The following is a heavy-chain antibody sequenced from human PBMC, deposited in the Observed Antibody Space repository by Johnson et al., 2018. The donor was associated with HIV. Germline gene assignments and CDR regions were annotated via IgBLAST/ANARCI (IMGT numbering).Heavy chain of an antibody. V-gene: IGHV3-66*01. J-gene: IGHJ3*02. Sequence: VQLVESGGGLVQPGGSLRLSCAASGFSVSSYYMSWVRQAPGKGLEWVSVLFSGGTTYYADSVRGRFTISRDNSKNTLYLQMNSLRAEDTAVYYCARAYPLGVTLFSAFDIWGQGTMVTVSS. CDR3: ARAYPLGVTLFSAFDI. CDR2: LFSGGTT. CDR1: GFSVSSYY. D-gene: IGHD1-26*01.